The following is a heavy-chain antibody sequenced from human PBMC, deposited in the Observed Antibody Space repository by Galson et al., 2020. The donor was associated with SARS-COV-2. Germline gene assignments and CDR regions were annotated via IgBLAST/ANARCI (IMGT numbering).Heavy chain of an antibody. D-gene: IGHD1-26*01. CDR2: INAGNGNT. CDR3: ARDSNLVVIGSEGVGATDAFDI. CDR1: GYTFTSYA. V-gene: IGHV1-3*01. J-gene: IGHJ3*02. Sequence: ASVKVSCKASGYTFTSYAMHWVRQAPGQRLEWMGWINAGNGNTKYSQKFQGRVTITRDTSASTAYMELSSLRSEDTAVYYCARDSNLVVIGSEGVGATDAFDIWGQGTMVTVSS.